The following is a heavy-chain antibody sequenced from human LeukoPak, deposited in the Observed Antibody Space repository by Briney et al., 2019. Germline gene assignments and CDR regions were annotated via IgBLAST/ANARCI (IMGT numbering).Heavy chain of an antibody. D-gene: IGHD3-9*01. V-gene: IGHV4-59*01. CDR3: ARLTGYSSESWSDP. CDR1: GGSFSGYY. J-gene: IGHJ5*02. CDR2: IYYSGST. Sequence: PSETLSLTCAVYGGSFSGYYWSWIRQPPGKGLEWIGYIYYSGSTNYKSSLKSRVTISVDTSKNQSSLKLSSVTAADTAVYYCARLTGYSSESWSDPWGQGTLVTVSS.